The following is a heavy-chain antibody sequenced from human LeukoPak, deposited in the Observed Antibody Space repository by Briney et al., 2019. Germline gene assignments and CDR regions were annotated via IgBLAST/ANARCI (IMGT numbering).Heavy chain of an antibody. CDR2: ISHTGGTT. V-gene: IGHV3-23*01. Sequence: GGSLRLSCAASGFTFSTYDMSWVRQAPGKGLEWVSGISHTGGTTNYADSVKGRFTISRDNSKNTLYMQMNSLRAEDTAVYYCAKGLVRGVILSPSFDYWGQGTLVTVSS. J-gene: IGHJ4*02. D-gene: IGHD3-10*01. CDR3: AKGLVRGVILSPSFDY. CDR1: GFTFSTYD.